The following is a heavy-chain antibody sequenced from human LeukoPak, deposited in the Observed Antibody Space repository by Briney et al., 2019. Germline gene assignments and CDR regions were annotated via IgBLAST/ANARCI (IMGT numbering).Heavy chain of an antibody. V-gene: IGHV1-69*13. Sequence: ASVKVSCKASGGTFSSYAISWVRQAPGQGLEWMGGIIPIFGTANYAQKFQGRVTITADESTSTAYMELSRLRSDDTAVYYCARDHDRILWFGELASWWFDPWGQGTLVTVSS. D-gene: IGHD3-10*01. CDR3: ARDHDRILWFGELASWWFDP. CDR2: IIPIFGTA. CDR1: GGTFSSYA. J-gene: IGHJ5*02.